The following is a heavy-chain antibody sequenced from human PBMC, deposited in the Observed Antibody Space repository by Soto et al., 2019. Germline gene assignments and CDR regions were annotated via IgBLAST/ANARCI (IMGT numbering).Heavy chain of an antibody. J-gene: IGHJ6*02. CDR3: AGVRGQLVLNLYYYGMDV. Sequence: ASVKVSCKASGYTFTSYAMHWVRQAPGQRLEWMGWINAGNGNTKYSQKFQGRVTITRDTSASTAYMELSSLRSEDTAVYYCAGVRGQLVLNLYYYGMDVWGQGTTVTVSS. D-gene: IGHD6-6*01. CDR2: INAGNGNT. V-gene: IGHV1-3*01. CDR1: GYTFTSYA.